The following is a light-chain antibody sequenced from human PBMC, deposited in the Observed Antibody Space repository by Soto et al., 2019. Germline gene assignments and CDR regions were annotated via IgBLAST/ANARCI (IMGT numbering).Light chain of an antibody. CDR1: QSLGTK. CDR3: QQYSYWPPHT. CDR2: DAS. Sequence: ETVMTQSPATLSVSPGERVTLSCRAGQSLGTKLAWYQQKPGQAPRLLIYDASTRATGIPAMVSGSGSGTEFTLTITSLQSEDFAVYFCQQYSYWPPHTFGGGTKVDIK. J-gene: IGKJ4*01. V-gene: IGKV3-15*01.